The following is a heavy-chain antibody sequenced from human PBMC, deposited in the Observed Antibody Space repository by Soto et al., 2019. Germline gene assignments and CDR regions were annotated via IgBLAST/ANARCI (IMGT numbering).Heavy chain of an antibody. J-gene: IGHJ1*01. CDR3: VRSYTHIVAELGE. V-gene: IGHV4-61*01. CDR2: VFYSGNS. CDR1: GGSVNSGSYY. Sequence: SETLSLTCTVSGGSVNSGSYYWNWIRQPPGKGLEWLGYVFYSGNSNYKPPVRSRVAISVDTSKNQFFLRLSSVTAADTAVYYCVRSYTHIVAELGEWGQGTLVTVSS. D-gene: IGHD2-21*01.